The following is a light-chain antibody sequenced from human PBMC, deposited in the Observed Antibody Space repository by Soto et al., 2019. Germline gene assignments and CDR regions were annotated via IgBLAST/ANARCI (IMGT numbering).Light chain of an antibody. Sequence: EIVLTQSPGTLSLSPGERATLSCRASQSVSSNYLAWYQQKTGQTPRLLIYIASSRAPGIPDRFSGSGSGTHFTLTISRVEHEDFAVYYCQQYGSSPWTFGQGTKVEIK. J-gene: IGKJ1*01. V-gene: IGKV3-20*01. CDR2: IAS. CDR1: QSVSSNY. CDR3: QQYGSSPWT.